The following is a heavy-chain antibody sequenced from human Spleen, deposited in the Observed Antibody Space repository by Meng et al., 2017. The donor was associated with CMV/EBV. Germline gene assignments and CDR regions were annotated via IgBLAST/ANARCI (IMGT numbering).Heavy chain of an antibody. J-gene: IGHJ4*02. V-gene: IGHV1-69*05. CDR1: GGTFSNYV. CDR3: AREPRNFFDY. Sequence: SVKVSCKASGGTFSNYVITWVRQAPGQGLEWMGAIIPIFGTENYAQKFQGRVTITTDESTSTAYMELSSLRSEDTAVYYCAREPRNFFDYWGQGTLVTVSS. CDR2: IIPIFGTE.